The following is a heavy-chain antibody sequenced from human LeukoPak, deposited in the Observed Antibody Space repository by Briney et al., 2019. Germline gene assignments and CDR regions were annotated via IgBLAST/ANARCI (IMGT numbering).Heavy chain of an antibody. V-gene: IGHV5-51*01. CDR1: GYSFTSYW. J-gene: IGHJ5*02. Sequence: GESLKISCKGSGYSFTSYWIGWVRQMPGKGLEWMGIIYPGDSDTRYSPSFQGQVTISADKSISTAYLQWSSLKASDTAMYYCARDRLVARIAAAGQNWFDPWGQGTLVTVSS. CDR3: ARDRLVARIAAAGQNWFDP. D-gene: IGHD6-13*01. CDR2: IYPGDSDT.